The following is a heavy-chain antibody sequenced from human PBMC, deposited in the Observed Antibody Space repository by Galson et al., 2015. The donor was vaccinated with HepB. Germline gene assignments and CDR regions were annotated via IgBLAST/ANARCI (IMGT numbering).Heavy chain of an antibody. CDR1: GYTFTSYG. J-gene: IGHJ6*02. Sequence: SVKVSCKASGYTFTSYGISWVRQAPGQGLEWMGWISAYNGNTNYAQKLQGRVTMTTDTSTSTAYMELRSLRSDDTAVYYCARDRGIGWRYYGSGTTELGSANMDVWGQGTTVTVSS. D-gene: IGHD3-10*01. V-gene: IGHV1-18*04. CDR2: ISAYNGNT. CDR3: ARDRGIGWRYYGSGTTELGSANMDV.